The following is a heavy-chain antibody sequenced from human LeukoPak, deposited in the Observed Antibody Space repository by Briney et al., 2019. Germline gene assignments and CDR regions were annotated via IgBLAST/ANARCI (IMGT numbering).Heavy chain of an antibody. Sequence: GRSLRLSCAASGFTFDDYAMHWVRQAPGKGLEWVSGISWNNGSIGYADSVKGRFTISRDNAKNSLYLQMNSLRAEDTALYYCGKGLSMVRGVNNWFDPWGQGTLVTVSS. CDR2: ISWNNGSI. D-gene: IGHD3-10*01. J-gene: IGHJ5*02. V-gene: IGHV3-9*01. CDR3: GKGLSMVRGVNNWFDP. CDR1: GFTFDDYA.